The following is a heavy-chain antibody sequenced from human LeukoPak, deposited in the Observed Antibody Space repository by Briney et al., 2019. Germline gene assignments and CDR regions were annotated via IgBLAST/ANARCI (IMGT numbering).Heavy chain of an antibody. CDR2: IYYSGST. V-gene: IGHV4-59*08. D-gene: IGHD6-13*01. J-gene: IGHJ4*02. CDR3: ARHAAAGTEPFDY. CDR1: GGSISSYY. Sequence: SETLSLTCTVSGGSISSYYWSWVRQPPGKGLEWIGYIYYSGSTNSNPSLKSRVTISVDTSKNQFSLKLSSVTAADTAVYYCARHAAAGTEPFDYWGQGTLVTVSS.